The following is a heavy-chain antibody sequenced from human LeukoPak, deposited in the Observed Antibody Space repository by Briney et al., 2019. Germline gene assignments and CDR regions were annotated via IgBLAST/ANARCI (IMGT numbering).Heavy chain of an antibody. J-gene: IGHJ4*02. Sequence: GGSLRLSCAASGFTFRSYAMSWVRQAPGKGLEWASAISGSGGTTYYADSVKGRFTISRDNSKNTLYLQMSSLRADDTAVYYCAKEPYGGTGVPYWGQGTLVTVSS. D-gene: IGHD4-23*01. V-gene: IGHV3-23*01. CDR2: ISGSGGTT. CDR3: AKEPYGGTGVPY. CDR1: GFTFRSYA.